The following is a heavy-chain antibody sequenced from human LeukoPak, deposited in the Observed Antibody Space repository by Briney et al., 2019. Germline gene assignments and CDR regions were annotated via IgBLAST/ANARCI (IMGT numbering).Heavy chain of an antibody. Sequence: GGSLRLSCAASGFTVSSNYMSWVRQAPGKGLEWVSAISGSSGSTYYADSVKGRFTISRDNSKNTLYLQMNSLRAEDTAVYYCAERGAEVGATVAPGDYWGQGTLVTVSS. J-gene: IGHJ4*02. V-gene: IGHV3-23*01. D-gene: IGHD1-26*01. CDR3: AERGAEVGATVAPGDY. CDR1: GFTVSSNY. CDR2: ISGSSGST.